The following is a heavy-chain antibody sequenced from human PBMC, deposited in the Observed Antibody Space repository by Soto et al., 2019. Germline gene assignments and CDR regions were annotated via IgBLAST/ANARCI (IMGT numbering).Heavy chain of an antibody. CDR1: GGSISSYY. V-gene: IGHV4-59*01. CDR2: IYYSGST. CDR3: ARVQGGSTSCYKNNCYYYGMDV. J-gene: IGHJ6*02. Sequence: SETLSLTCSVSGGSISSYYWTWIRQPPGKGLEWIGYIYYSGSTNYNPSLKSRVTISVDASKNQFSLKLSSVTAAETAVYYCARVQGGSTSCYKNNCYYYGMDVWGQGTTVTVSS. D-gene: IGHD2-2*02.